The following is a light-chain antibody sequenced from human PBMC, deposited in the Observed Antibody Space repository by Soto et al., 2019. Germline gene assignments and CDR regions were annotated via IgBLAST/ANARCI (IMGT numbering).Light chain of an antibody. V-gene: IGKV3-20*01. CDR1: QRVSSSY. CDR2: GSS. Sequence: PGERATLSCRASQRVSSSYLAWYQQKPGQAPRLLIYGSSTTATGIPERFSGSGSGTDFTLTISRLKPEDFAVYFCQRYGSSPPFTFGQGTKVEI. CDR3: QRYGSSPPFT. J-gene: IGKJ2*01.